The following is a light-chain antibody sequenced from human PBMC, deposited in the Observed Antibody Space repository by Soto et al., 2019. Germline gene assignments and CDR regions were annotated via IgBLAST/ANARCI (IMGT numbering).Light chain of an antibody. CDR3: TSYTISSTHV. CDR1: SSDVGSYNI. CDR2: DVS. V-gene: IGLV2-14*02. J-gene: IGLJ1*01. Sequence: QSALTQPASVSGSPGQSIAISCTGTSSDVGSYNIVSWYQQHPGKVPKLMIYDVSNRPSGVSDRVTGSKSGNTASLTISGLQAEDEADYYCTSYTISSTHVFGTGTKLTVL.